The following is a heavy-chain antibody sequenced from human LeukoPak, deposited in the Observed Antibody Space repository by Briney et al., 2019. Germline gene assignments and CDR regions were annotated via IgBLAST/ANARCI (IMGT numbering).Heavy chain of an antibody. Sequence: PGGSLRLSCAASGFTFSSYEMNWVRQAPGKGLEWVSYISSSGSTIYYADSVKGRFTISRDNAKNTLYLQMNSLRAEDTAVYYCARETSQKGAHYMGVWGKGTTITISS. CDR2: ISSSGSTI. V-gene: IGHV3-48*03. CDR3: ARETSQKGAHYMGV. J-gene: IGHJ6*03. CDR1: GFTFSSYE. D-gene: IGHD3-16*01.